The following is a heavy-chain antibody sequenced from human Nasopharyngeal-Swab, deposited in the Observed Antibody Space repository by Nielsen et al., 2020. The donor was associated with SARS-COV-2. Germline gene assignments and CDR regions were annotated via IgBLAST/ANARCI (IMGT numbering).Heavy chain of an antibody. CDR2: IIPIFGTA. Sequence: WVRQAPGQGLEWMGGIIPIFGTANYAQKLQGRVTMTTGTSTSTAYMELRSLRSDDTAVYYCARAPTYYDFWSGYSKPSDAFDIWGQGTMVTVSS. V-gene: IGHV1-69*05. D-gene: IGHD3-3*01. CDR3: ARAPTYYDFWSGYSKPSDAFDI. J-gene: IGHJ3*02.